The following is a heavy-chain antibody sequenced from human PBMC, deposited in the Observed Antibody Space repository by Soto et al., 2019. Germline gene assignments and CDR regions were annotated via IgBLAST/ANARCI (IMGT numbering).Heavy chain of an antibody. CDR2: IFPSGTT. V-gene: IGHV4-30-2*01. Sequence: KPAEALSLTCGVSGGSLSGGTYSWNWIRQPPGKGLEWIGYIFPSGTTYYNPSLKSRVTISIDVSKNQFTLSLRYLTAADTAVYYCARSREFDYWSQGTLVTVSS. CDR3: ARSREFDY. CDR1: GGSLSGGTYS. J-gene: IGHJ4*02.